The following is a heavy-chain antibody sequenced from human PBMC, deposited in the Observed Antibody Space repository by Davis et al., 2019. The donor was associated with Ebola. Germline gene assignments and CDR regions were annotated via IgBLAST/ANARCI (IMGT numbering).Heavy chain of an antibody. CDR3: ARERWKYYYDSSGYHTYYGMDV. Sequence: GESLKISCAASGFTFSSYSMNWVRQAPGKGLEWVSYISSSSSTIYYADSVKGRFTISRDNAKNSLYLQMNSLRDEDTAVYYCARERWKYYYDSSGYHTYYGMDVWGKGTTVTVSS. CDR1: GFTFSSYS. CDR2: ISSSSSTI. V-gene: IGHV3-48*02. J-gene: IGHJ6*04. D-gene: IGHD3-22*01.